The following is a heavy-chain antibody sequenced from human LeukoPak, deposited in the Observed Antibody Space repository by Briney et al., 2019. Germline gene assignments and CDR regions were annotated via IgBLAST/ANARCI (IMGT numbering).Heavy chain of an antibody. CDR3: ARCIWGSSTSCPIRY. D-gene: IGHD2-2*01. J-gene: IGHJ4*02. V-gene: IGHV3-21*01. CDR1: GFTFSSYS. CDR2: ISSSSSYI. Sequence: GGSLRLSCAASGFTFSSYSMNWVRQAPGKGLEWVSSISSSSSYIYYADSVKGRFTISRDNAKNSLYLQMNSLRAEDTAVYYCARCIWGSSTSCPIRYWGQGTLVTVSS.